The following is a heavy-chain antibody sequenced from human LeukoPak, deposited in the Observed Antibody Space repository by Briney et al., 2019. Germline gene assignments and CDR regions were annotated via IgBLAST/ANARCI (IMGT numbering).Heavy chain of an antibody. D-gene: IGHD3-9*01. CDR1: GFTFSNAW. CDR2: IKSKTDGGTT. J-gene: IGHJ3*02. V-gene: IGHV3-15*01. CDR3: TTVTRTDFDWLLLVGYAFDI. Sequence: GGSLRLSCAASGFTFSNAWMSWVRQAPGKGLEWVGRIKSKTDGGTTDYAAPVKGRFTISRDDSKNTLYLQMNSLKTEDTAVYYCTTVTRTDFDWLLLVGYAFDIWGQGTMVTVSS.